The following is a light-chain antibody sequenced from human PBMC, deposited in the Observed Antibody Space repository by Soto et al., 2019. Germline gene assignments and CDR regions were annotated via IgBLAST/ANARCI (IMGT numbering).Light chain of an antibody. Sequence: QSARTQPRSVSGSPGHSVTTSWTGTSSDVGGYNYVSWYQQHPGKAPKLMIYDVSKRPSGVPDRFSGSKSGNTASLTISGLQAEDEADYYCCSYAGSYTWVFGGGTKLTVL. J-gene: IGLJ2*01. CDR2: DVS. V-gene: IGLV2-11*01. CDR3: CSYAGSYTWV. CDR1: SSDVGGYNY.